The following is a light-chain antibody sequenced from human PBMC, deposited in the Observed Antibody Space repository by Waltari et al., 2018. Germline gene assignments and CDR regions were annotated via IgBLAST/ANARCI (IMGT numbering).Light chain of an antibody. V-gene: IGKV3-11*01. Sequence: EIVLTQSPATLSLSPGERATLSCRASQSISSYLVWYQQKPGQAPRLLIYDASNRATGIPARFSGSGSGTDFTLTISSLEPGDFAVYYCQQRRKWPLTFGGGTKVEIK. J-gene: IGKJ4*01. CDR2: DAS. CDR1: QSISSY. CDR3: QQRRKWPLT.